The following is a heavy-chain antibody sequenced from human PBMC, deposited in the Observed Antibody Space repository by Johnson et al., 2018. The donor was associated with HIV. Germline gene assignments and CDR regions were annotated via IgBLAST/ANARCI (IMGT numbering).Heavy chain of an antibody. CDR2: IKSKTGGGTT. CDR3: TTDWEYYYGSGKLDAFDM. CDR1: GFRFSNAW. D-gene: IGHD3-10*01. Sequence: GGLVKPGDSLRLSCTASGFRFSNAWMGWVRQAPGKGLEWLGRIKSKTGGGTTSYAAPVKGRFTISRDDSKDTVYLHMNSLKVDDTAVYYCTTDWEYYYGSGKLDAFDMWGQGTMVTVS. V-gene: IGHV3-15*01. J-gene: IGHJ3*02.